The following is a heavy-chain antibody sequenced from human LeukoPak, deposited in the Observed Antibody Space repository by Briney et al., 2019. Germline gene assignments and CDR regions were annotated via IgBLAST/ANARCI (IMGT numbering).Heavy chain of an antibody. Sequence: GASVKVSCKASGYTFTSYYMHWVRQAPGQGLEWMGMINPSGGSTSYAQKFQGRVTMTRDTSTSTVYMELSSLRSEDTAVYYCARSSSWYETIDYWGQGTLVTVSS. CDR2: INPSGGST. CDR3: ARSSSWYETIDY. CDR1: GYTFTSYY. V-gene: IGHV1-46*01. J-gene: IGHJ4*02. D-gene: IGHD6-13*01.